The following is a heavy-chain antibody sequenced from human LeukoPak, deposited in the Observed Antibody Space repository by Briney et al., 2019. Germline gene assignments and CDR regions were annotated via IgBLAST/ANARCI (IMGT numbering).Heavy chain of an antibody. V-gene: IGHV6-1*01. J-gene: IGHJ4*02. Sequence: SQPLSLTCAISGRSLSRTSASWTSLRQSPARGLQWLGRTYYRSKWYNDYAVSVKSRITIYPDTSKNQFSLQLNSVTPEDTAFYYCARDRGYSSAWPEYYFDYWGQGTLVTVSS. CDR2: TYYRSKWYN. CDR3: ARDRGYSSAWPEYYFDY. CDR1: GRSLSRTSAS. D-gene: IGHD6-19*01.